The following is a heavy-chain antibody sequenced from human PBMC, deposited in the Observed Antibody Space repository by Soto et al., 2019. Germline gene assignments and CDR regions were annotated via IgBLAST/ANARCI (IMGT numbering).Heavy chain of an antibody. CDR1: GYTFINYG. D-gene: IGHD3-16*01. CDR3: VREVVWGATSVWGVVARDFDI. J-gene: IGHJ3*02. V-gene: IGHV1-18*01. Sequence: QAQLVQSGAEVRKPGASVKVSCKTSGYTFINYGVSWVRQAPGQGLVWMGWISTYNGQTNVAQNFQGRVTLTSDASARTAYMELMGLSADDTAMYYCVREVVWGATSVWGVVARDFDIWGQGTAVTVSS. CDR2: ISTYNGQT.